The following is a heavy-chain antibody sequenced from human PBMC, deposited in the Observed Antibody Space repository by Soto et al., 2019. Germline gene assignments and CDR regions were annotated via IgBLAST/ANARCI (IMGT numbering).Heavy chain of an antibody. Sequence: QVQLVESGGGVVQPGRSLRLSCAASGFTFSSYGMHWVRQAPGKGLEWVAVIWYAGSNKYYADSVKGRFTISRDNSKNTLYRQMNSLRAEDTAGYYCARDVLIFSYYYYYGMDVWGQGTTVTVSS. J-gene: IGHJ6*02. CDR3: ARDVLIFSYYYYYGMDV. CDR1: GFTFSSYG. CDR2: IWYAGSNK. D-gene: IGHD3-9*01. V-gene: IGHV3-33*01.